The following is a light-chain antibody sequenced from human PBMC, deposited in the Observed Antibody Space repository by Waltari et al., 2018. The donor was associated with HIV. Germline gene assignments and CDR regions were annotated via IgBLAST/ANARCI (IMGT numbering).Light chain of an antibody. V-gene: IGLV2-14*03. CDR3: SSYTSSRSYV. J-gene: IGLJ1*01. CDR2: AVS. Sequence: QSALTQPASVSGSPGQSITISCTGTSSAVGGYNYVPWYQQHPGKAPKLMIYAVSNRPSGVSNRFSGSKSGNTASLTISGLQAEDEADYYCSSYTSSRSYVFGTGTRVTV. CDR1: SSAVGGYNY.